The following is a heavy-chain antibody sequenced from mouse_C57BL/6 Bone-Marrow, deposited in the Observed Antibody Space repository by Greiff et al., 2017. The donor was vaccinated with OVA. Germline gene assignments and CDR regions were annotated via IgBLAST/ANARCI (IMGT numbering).Heavy chain of an antibody. D-gene: IGHD1-1*01. CDR2: ISSGSSTI. J-gene: IGHJ3*01. Sequence: DVKLVESGGGLVKPGGSLKLSCAASGFTFSDYGMHWVRQAPEKGLEWVAYISSGSSTIYYADTVKGRFTIPRDNAKNTLFLQMTSLRAEDTAMYYCARSITTVPWFAYWGQGTLVTVSA. CDR1: GFTFSDYG. V-gene: IGHV5-17*01. CDR3: ARSITTVPWFAY.